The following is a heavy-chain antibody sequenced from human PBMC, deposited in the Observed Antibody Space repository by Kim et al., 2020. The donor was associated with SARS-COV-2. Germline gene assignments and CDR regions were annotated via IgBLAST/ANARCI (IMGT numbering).Heavy chain of an antibody. V-gene: IGHV5-10-1*01. D-gene: IGHD3-9*01. CDR1: GYSFTSYW. J-gene: IGHJ5*02. Sequence: GESLKISCKGSGYSFTSYWISWVRQMPGKGLEWMGRIDPSDSYTNYSPSFQGHVTISADKSISTAYLQWSSLKASDTAMYYCAGAYYDILTGYSAWGQGALVTVSS. CDR3: AGAYYDILTGYSA. CDR2: IDPSDSYT.